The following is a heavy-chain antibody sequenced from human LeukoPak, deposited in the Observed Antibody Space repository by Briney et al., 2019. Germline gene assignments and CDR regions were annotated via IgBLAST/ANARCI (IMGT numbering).Heavy chain of an antibody. J-gene: IGHJ4*02. CDR1: GYTFTSYG. D-gene: IGHD4-11*01. V-gene: IGHV1-18*01. CDR2: ISAYNGNT. Sequence: ASVKVSCKASGYTFTSYGMSWVRQAPGQGLEWMGWISAYNGNTNYAQKLQGRVTMTTDTSTSTAYMELRSLRSDDTAVYYCARDRDYSNYVGYFDYWGQGTLVTVSS. CDR3: ARDRDYSNYVGYFDY.